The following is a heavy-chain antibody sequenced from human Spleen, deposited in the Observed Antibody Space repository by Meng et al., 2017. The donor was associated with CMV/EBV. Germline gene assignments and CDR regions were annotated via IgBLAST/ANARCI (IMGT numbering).Heavy chain of an antibody. CDR2: IYPGDSDI. Sequence: YWIGWVRQIPGKGLELMGFIYPGDSDIRYSPSFQGQVTISADKSISTAYLQWKSLKASDTAMYYCARQRGFEDVVVVPVAIPSSFDPWGQGTLVTVSS. CDR3: ARQRGFEDVVVVPVAIPSSFDP. D-gene: IGHD2-2*01. J-gene: IGHJ5*02. CDR1: YW. V-gene: IGHV5-51*01.